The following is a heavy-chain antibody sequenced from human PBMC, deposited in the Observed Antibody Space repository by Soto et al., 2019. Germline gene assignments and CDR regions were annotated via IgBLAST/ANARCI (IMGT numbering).Heavy chain of an antibody. D-gene: IGHD3-10*01. CDR2: IDVGNGNT. CDR3: AVLGSGSYY. CDR1: GYTFTSYA. V-gene: IGHV1-58*02. Sequence: GASVKVSCKASGYTFTSYAMHWVRQAPGQSLEWIGWIDVGNGNTKYAQKFQERVTITRDMSTSTAYMELSSLRSEDTAVYYCAVLGSGSYYWGQGTLVTVS. J-gene: IGHJ4*02.